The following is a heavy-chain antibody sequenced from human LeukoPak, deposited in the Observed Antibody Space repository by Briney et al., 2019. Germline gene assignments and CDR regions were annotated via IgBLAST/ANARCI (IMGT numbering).Heavy chain of an antibody. CDR3: ATATAPLWTFDY. D-gene: IGHD3-10*01. V-gene: IGHV1-24*01. CDR1: GHTLTELS. CDR2: FDPEDGET. Sequence: GASVKVSCKVSGHTLTELSMHWVRQAPGKGLEWMGGFDPEDGETIYAQKFQGRVTMTEGTSTDTAYMELSSLRSEDTAVYYCATATAPLWTFDYWGQGTLVTVSS. J-gene: IGHJ4*02.